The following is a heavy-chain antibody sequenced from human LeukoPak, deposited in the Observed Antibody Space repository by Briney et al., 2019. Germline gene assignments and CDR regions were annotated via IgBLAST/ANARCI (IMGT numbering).Heavy chain of an antibody. CDR2: IYYSGST. CDR3: ARELVPYDAFDI. J-gene: IGHJ3*02. Sequence: SETLSLTCTVSGGSVSSGSYYWSWIRQPPGKGLEWIGYIYYSGSTNYNPSPKSRVTISVDTSKNQFSLKLSSVTAADTAVYYCARELVPYDAFDIWGQGTMVTVSS. CDR1: GGSVSSGSYY. D-gene: IGHD6-13*01. V-gene: IGHV4-61*01.